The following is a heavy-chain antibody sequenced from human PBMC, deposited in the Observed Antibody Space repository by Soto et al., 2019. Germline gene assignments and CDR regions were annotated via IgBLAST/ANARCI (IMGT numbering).Heavy chain of an antibody. CDR2: IWYDGSNK. CDR1: GFTFSSYG. CDR3: ARDGIVVVPAAIYYYYYGMDV. V-gene: IGHV3-33*01. Sequence: QVQLVESGGGVVQPGRSLRLSCAASGFTFSSYGMHWVRQAPGKGLEWVAVIWYDGSNKYYADSVKGRFTISRDNSKNTLYLQMNSLRAEDTAVYYCARDGIVVVPAAIYYYYYGMDVWGQGTTVTVSS. J-gene: IGHJ6*02. D-gene: IGHD2-2*01.